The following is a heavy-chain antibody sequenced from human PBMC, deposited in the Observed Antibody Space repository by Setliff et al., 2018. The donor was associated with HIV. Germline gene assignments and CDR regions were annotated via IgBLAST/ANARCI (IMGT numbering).Heavy chain of an antibody. D-gene: IGHD3-10*01. Sequence: PSETLSLTCAVSGGTISSDNWWSWVRQPPGTGLEWLGEIYHSGSTNYNPSLKSRVTISVDKSKNQFSLQLSSVTAADTAVYYCARDPVWFGELSWFDPWGQGTLVTVSS. CDR2: IYHSGST. CDR3: ARDPVWFGELSWFDP. V-gene: IGHV4-4*02. CDR1: GGTISSDNW. J-gene: IGHJ5*02.